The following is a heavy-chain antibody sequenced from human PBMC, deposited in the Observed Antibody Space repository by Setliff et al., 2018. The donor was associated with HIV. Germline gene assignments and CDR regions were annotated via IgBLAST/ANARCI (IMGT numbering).Heavy chain of an antibody. CDR2: IDHSGST. Sequence: SETLSLTCAVYGGSFGAHYWSWIRQPPGKGLEWIGEIDHSGSTNISPSLKSRVALSIDASKRHFSLKLTSVTPADTAIYYCAGQYGGYALDYWGQGTLVTVSS. CDR1: GGSFGAHY. V-gene: IGHV4-34*01. J-gene: IGHJ4*02. D-gene: IGHD5-12*01. CDR3: AGQYGGYALDY.